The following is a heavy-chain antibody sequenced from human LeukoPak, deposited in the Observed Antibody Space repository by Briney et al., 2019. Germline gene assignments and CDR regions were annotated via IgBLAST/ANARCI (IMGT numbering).Heavy chain of an antibody. J-gene: IGHJ5*02. V-gene: IGHV3-48*01. Sequence: GGSLRLSCAASGFTFSSYSMNWVRQAPGKGLAWISYISSASNTIYYADSVKGRFTISRDNAKNSVYLQMNSLRAEDTAMYYCARDGWFGDYNWFDPWGQGTLVTVSS. CDR1: GFTFSSYS. D-gene: IGHD3-10*01. CDR2: ISSASNTI. CDR3: ARDGWFGDYNWFDP.